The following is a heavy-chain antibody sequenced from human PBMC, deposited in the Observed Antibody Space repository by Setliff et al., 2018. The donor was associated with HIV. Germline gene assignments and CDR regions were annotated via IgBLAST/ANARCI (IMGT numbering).Heavy chain of an antibody. CDR1: GGSIGSGSHY. CDR2: IYYSGST. CDR3: ARGLGGWSVFDP. J-gene: IGHJ5*02. V-gene: IGHV4-39*07. Sequence: SETLSLTCTVSGGSIGSGSHYWSWIRQSPGKGLEWIGSIYYSGSTYYNPSLKSRVTISVDTSKNQFSLKLSSVTAADTVVYYCARGLGGWSVFDPWGQGTLVTVSS.